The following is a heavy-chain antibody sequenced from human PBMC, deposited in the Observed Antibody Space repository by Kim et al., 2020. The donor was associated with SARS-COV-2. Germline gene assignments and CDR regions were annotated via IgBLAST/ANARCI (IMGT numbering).Heavy chain of an antibody. Sequence: SETLSLTCAVYGGSFSGYYWSWIRQPPGKGLEWIGEINHSGSTNYNPSLKSRVTISVDTSKNQFSLKLSSVTAADTAVYYCARSPLRYGSGSYYNGAGYFDDWGQGTLVTVSS. J-gene: IGHJ4*02. CDR2: INHSGST. V-gene: IGHV4-34*01. D-gene: IGHD3-10*01. CDR1: GGSFSGYY. CDR3: ARSPLRYGSGSYYNGAGYFDD.